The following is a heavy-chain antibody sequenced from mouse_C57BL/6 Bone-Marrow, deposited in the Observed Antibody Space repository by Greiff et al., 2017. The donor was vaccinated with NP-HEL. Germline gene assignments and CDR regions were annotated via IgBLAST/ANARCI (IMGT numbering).Heavy chain of an antibody. V-gene: IGHV1-19*01. CDR3: ARCYYGSSYGWFAY. CDR1: GYTFTDYY. Sequence: VQLQQSGPVLVKPGASVKMSCKASGYTFTDYYMNWVKQSHGKSLEWIGGINPYNGGTSYNQKFKGKVTLTVDKSSSTAYMELNSLTSEDSAVYYCARCYYGSSYGWFAYWGQGTLVTVSA. D-gene: IGHD1-1*01. CDR2: INPYNGGT. J-gene: IGHJ3*01.